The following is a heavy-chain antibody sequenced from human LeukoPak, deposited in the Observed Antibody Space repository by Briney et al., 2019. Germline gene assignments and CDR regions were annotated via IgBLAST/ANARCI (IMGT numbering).Heavy chain of an antibody. CDR3: AKDLGDVLRFLEHMDV. CDR2: ISYDGSNK. CDR1: GFTFSSYG. J-gene: IGHJ6*02. Sequence: GRSLRLSCAASGFTFSSYGMHWVRQAPGKGLEWVAVISYDGSNKYYADSVKGRSTISRDNSKNTLYLQMNSLRAEDTAVYYCAKDLGDVLRFLEHMDVWGQGTTVTVSS. V-gene: IGHV3-30*18. D-gene: IGHD3-3*01.